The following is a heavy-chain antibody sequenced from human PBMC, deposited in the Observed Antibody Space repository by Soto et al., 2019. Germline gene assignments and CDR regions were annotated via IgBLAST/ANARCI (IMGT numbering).Heavy chain of an antibody. J-gene: IGHJ4*02. V-gene: IGHV1-18*01. CDR1: GYTFTSYG. D-gene: IGHD5-12*01. Sequence: QVQLVQSGAEVKKPGASVKVSCKASGYTFTSYGISWVRQAPGQGLEWMGWISAYNGNTNYAQKLQGRVTMTTDTPTSTADVERRSLRSDDTAVYYCASGGDPEMATIDYFAYWGQGTLVTVSS. CDR2: ISAYNGNT. CDR3: ASGGDPEMATIDYFAY.